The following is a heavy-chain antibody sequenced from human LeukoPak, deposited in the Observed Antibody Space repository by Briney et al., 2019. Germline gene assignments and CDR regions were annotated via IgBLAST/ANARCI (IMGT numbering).Heavy chain of an antibody. CDR3: ARPVLWFGEDYYFDH. J-gene: IGHJ4*02. V-gene: IGHV5-51*01. CDR2: IYPGDSET. Sequence: RHGESLKISCKGSGYRFTNYWIGWVRQMPGKGLEWMGIIYPGDSETRYSPSFQGQVTISADKSISTAYLQWSSLQASDTAMYYCARPVLWFGEDYYFDHWGQGTLVTVSS. D-gene: IGHD3-10*01. CDR1: GYRFTNYW.